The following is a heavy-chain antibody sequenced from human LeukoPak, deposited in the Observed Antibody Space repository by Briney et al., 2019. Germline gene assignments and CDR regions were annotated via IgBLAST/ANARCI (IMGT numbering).Heavy chain of an antibody. CDR1: GGSISSYY. CDR2: IYHSGST. Sequence: SETLSLTCTVSGGSISSYYWSWIRQPPGKGLEWIGFIYHSGSTNYNPSLKSRVTISVDTSKNQFSLKLSSVTAADTAVYYCARTYYYGSGSYYPYYWGQRNLVTVSS. J-gene: IGHJ4*02. D-gene: IGHD3-10*01. V-gene: IGHV4-59*08. CDR3: ARTYYYGSGSYYPYY.